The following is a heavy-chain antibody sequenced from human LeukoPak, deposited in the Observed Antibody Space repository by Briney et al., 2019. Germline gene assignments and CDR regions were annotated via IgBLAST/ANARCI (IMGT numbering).Heavy chain of an antibody. J-gene: IGHJ4*02. CDR3: ATLGGYDSSGYYYGDFDY. CDR1: GYSVTSYW. Sequence: GESLKISCKGSGYSVTSYWIGWVRQMPGKRLEWMGIIYPGDSDTRYSPSFQGQVTISADKSISTAYLQWSSLKASDTAMHYCATLGGYDSSGYYYGDFDYWGQGTLVTVSS. D-gene: IGHD3-22*01. V-gene: IGHV5-51*01. CDR2: IYPGDSDT.